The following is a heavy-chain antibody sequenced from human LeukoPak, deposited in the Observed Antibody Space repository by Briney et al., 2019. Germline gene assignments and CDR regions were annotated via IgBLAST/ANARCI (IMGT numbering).Heavy chain of an antibody. Sequence: GGSLRLSCAVSGFTFSNHGMSWVRQAPGKALECVSTISANGGSTYYAGSVKGRFTISRDNSNNMVYLQMDSLRAEDTATYYCAKLNSYGDYWGQGTLVTISS. V-gene: IGHV3-23*01. CDR2: ISANGGST. CDR1: GFTFSNHG. CDR3: AKLNSYGDY. J-gene: IGHJ4*02. D-gene: IGHD5-18*01.